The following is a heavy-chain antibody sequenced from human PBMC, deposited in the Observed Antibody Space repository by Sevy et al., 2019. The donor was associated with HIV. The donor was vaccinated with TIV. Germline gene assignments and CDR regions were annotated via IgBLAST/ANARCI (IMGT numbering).Heavy chain of an antibody. Sequence: GGSLRLSCAASGFTFSSYAMSWVRQAPGKGLEWVSGISDSGGSTYYADSVKGRFTISRDNSKNTLYLQMNSLRAEDTVVYYCAKDTCSSTSCYYQDAFDIWGQGTMVTVSS. J-gene: IGHJ3*02. CDR2: ISDSGGST. CDR1: GFTFSSYA. CDR3: AKDTCSSTSCYYQDAFDI. V-gene: IGHV3-23*01. D-gene: IGHD2-2*01.